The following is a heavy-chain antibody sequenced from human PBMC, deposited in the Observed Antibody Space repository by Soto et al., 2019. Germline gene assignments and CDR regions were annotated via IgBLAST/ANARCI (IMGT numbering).Heavy chain of an antibody. CDR2: IKQDGSEK. CDR1: VLTFSSYW. CDR3: ARDSYPITIIRYFDWDWFDT. V-gene: IGHV3-7*01. J-gene: IGHJ5*02. D-gene: IGHD3-9*01. Sequence: GSLRLSCASSVLTFSSYWMSWVRQATGKGLEWVANIKQDGSEKYYVDSVKGRFTTSRDNAKNSLYLQMNSLRAEDTAVYYCARDSYPITIIRYFDWDWFDTWGQGTLVTVSS.